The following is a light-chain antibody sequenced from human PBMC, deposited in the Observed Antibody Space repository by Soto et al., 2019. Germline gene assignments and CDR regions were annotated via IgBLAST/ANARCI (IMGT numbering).Light chain of an antibody. CDR1: SSDVGGSNY. V-gene: IGLV2-8*01. J-gene: IGLJ1*01. CDR2: EVS. Sequence: QSALTQPPSASGSPGQSVTISCTGTSSDVGGSNYVSWYQQHPGKAPKLMIYEVSKRPSGVPDRFSGSKSGNTASLTVSGLQAEHEADYYCSSYAGSNNFPYVFGSGTKVT. CDR3: SSYAGSNNFPYV.